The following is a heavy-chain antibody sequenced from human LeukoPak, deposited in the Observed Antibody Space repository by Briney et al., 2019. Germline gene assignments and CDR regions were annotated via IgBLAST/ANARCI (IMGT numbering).Heavy chain of an antibody. CDR2: IKQDGSEK. J-gene: IGHJ3*02. Sequence: PGGSLRLSCAASGFTFSSYWMSWVRQAPGKGLEWVANIKQDGSEKYYADSVKGRFTISRDNAKNSLYLRMNSLRAEDTAVYYCARGGYSYGSDAFDIWGQGTMVTVSS. D-gene: IGHD5-18*01. V-gene: IGHV3-7*03. CDR3: ARGGYSYGSDAFDI. CDR1: GFTFSSYW.